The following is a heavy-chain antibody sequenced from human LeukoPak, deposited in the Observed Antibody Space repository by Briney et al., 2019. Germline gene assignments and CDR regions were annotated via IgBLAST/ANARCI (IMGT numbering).Heavy chain of an antibody. CDR2: IIPIFGTA. D-gene: IGHD6-13*01. Sequence: SVKVSCKASGGTFSSYAISWVRQAPGQGLEWKGGIIPIFGTANYAQKFQGRVTITTDESTSTAYMELSSLRSEDTAVYYCARALIPYSSSAYYYYYMDVWGKGITVTVSS. CDR3: ARALIPYSSSAYYYYYMDV. CDR1: GGTFSSYA. J-gene: IGHJ6*03. V-gene: IGHV1-69*05.